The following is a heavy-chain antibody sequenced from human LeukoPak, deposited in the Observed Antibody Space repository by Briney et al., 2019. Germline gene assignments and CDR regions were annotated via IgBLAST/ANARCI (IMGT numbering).Heavy chain of an antibody. D-gene: IGHD4-11*01. CDR2: ISSSSSYI. CDR1: GFTFSSYS. V-gene: IGHV3-21*04. Sequence: GGSLRLSCAASGFTFSSYSMNWVRQASGKGLEWVSSISSSSSYIYYADSVKGRFTISRDNSKNTLYLQMNSLRAEDTAVYYCAYSNPNWFDPWGQGTLVTVSS. CDR3: AYSNPNWFDP. J-gene: IGHJ5*02.